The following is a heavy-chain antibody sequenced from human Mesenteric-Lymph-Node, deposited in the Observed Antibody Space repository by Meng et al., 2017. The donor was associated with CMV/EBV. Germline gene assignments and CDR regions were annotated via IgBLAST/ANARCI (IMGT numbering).Heavy chain of an antibody. V-gene: IGHV1-2*02. Sequence: ASMKVSCKASGYTFTDYYMHWVRQAPGQGLEWMGWINPNSGVTNYAQKFQGRVTMTRDTSISTAYMELSRLTSDDTAVYYCARDLGDDAFDIWGQGTMVTVSS. CDR2: INPNSGVT. J-gene: IGHJ3*02. D-gene: IGHD3-16*01. CDR3: ARDLGDDAFDI. CDR1: GYTFTDYY.